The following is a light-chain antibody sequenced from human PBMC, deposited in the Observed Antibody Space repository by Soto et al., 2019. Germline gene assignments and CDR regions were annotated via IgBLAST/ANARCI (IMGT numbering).Light chain of an antibody. Sequence: EIVLTQSPGTLSLSPGERATLSCRASQSVYNNYLAWYQQKPGQTPRLLVNGASNRATCIPDRFSGGGSGTDFTLTISSLEPEDFAVYYCQQYGLPPHSFGQGTRVEIK. CDR3: QQYGLPPHS. CDR1: QSVYNNY. J-gene: IGKJ2*01. V-gene: IGKV3-20*01. CDR2: GAS.